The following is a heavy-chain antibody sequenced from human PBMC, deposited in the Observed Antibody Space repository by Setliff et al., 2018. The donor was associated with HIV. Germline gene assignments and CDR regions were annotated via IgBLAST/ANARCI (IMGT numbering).Heavy chain of an antibody. CDR1: GYTLTSYG. D-gene: IGHD3-16*01. J-gene: IGHJ3*02. V-gene: IGHV1-18*01. CDR2: ISAYNGNT. Sequence: ASVKVSCKASGYTLTSYGISWVRQAPGQGLEWMGWISAYNGNTNYAQKFQGRVTMTTDTSTTTAYMELRSLRSDDTAVYYCARDRSIIMTFGGGNDAFDIWGQGTMVTVSS. CDR3: ARDRSIIMTFGGGNDAFDI.